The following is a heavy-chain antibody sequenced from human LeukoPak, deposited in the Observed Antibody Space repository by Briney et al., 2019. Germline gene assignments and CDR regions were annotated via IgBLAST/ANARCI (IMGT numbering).Heavy chain of an antibody. J-gene: IGHJ4*02. CDR2: IYYTGSA. Sequence: SETLSLTCTVSGASISSYYWSWIRQPPGRGLEWIGYIYYTGSATYNPSLKSRVTISVDTSKNQFSLKLDSVTAADTAVYYCVRDVDTFFDYWGQGTLVTVSS. CDR3: VRDVDTFFDY. V-gene: IGHV4-59*12. CDR1: GASISSYY. D-gene: IGHD5-18*01.